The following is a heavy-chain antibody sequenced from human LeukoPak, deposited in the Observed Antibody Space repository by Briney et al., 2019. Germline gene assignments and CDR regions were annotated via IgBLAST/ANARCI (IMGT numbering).Heavy chain of an antibody. D-gene: IGHD1-1*01. J-gene: IGHJ2*01. CDR3: ARDGKYWYFDL. Sequence: PSETLSLTCAVYGGSFSGYYWSWIRQPPGKGLEWIGYIYYSGSTNYNPSLKSRVTISVDTSKNQFSLKLSSVTAADTAVYYCARDGKYWYFDLWGRGTLVTVSS. CDR2: IYYSGST. CDR1: GGSFSGYY. V-gene: IGHV4-59*01.